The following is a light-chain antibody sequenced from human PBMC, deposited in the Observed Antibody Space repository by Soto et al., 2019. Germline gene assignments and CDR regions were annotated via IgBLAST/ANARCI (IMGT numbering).Light chain of an antibody. V-gene: IGLV2-14*01. J-gene: IGLJ1*01. CDR2: DVS. CDR3: SSYRSSSTLYV. CDR1: SSDVGGYNY. Sequence: QSVLTQPASVSGSPGQSITISCTGTSSDVGGYNYVSWYQQHPGKAPKVMIYDVSSRPSGVSNRFSGSKSGNTASLTISGLQAEYETDYYCSSYRSSSTLYVFGSWTKLTVL.